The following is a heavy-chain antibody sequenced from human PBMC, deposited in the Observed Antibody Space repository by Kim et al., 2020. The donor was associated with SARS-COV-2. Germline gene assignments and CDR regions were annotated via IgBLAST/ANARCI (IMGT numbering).Heavy chain of an antibody. D-gene: IGHD1-20*01. CDR3: ARDGPSITGTTNMGYYYYGMDV. V-gene: IGHV1-18*04. Sequence: ASVKVSCKASGYTFTSYGISWVRQAPGQGLEWMGWISAYNGNTNYAQKLQGRVTMTTDTSTSTAYMELRSLRSDDTAVYYCARDGPSITGTTNMGYYYYGMDVWGQGTTVTVSS. J-gene: IGHJ6*02. CDR1: GYTFTSYG. CDR2: ISAYNGNT.